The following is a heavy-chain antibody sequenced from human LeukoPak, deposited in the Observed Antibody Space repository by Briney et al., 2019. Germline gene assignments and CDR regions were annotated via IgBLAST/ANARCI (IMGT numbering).Heavy chain of an antibody. Sequence: PSETLSLTCTVSGGSITSGHYYWSWVRQPAGQGLEWIGHIYSSGTTNYNPSLKSRVTISRNTSKNQFSLNLTSVTAADTAVYYCARGGTLGVIGVVTAFHYWGQGALVTVSS. V-gene: IGHV4-61*09. J-gene: IGHJ4*02. CDR3: ARGGTLGVIGVVTAFHY. CDR2: IYSSGTT. D-gene: IGHD3-3*01. CDR1: GGSITSGHYY.